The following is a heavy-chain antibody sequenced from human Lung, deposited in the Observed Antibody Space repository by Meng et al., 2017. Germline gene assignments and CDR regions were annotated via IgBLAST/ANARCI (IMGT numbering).Heavy chain of an antibody. CDR2: IYGDGST. J-gene: IGHJ4*02. Sequence: GQVVETGGELFQPGISLGISFTASGFTVSGTYMTWVRQVAGKGLEWFSLIYGDGSTLYADSVKGRFTISRDNSKNTVYLQMNSLRVEDTAVYHCAGRVMGAAAYDFWGQGTLVTVSS. D-gene: IGHD6-13*01. V-gene: IGHV3-53*02. CDR3: AGRVMGAAAYDF. CDR1: GFTVSGTY.